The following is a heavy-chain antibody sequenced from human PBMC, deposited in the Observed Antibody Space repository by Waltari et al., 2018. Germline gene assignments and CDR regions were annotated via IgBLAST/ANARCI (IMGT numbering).Heavy chain of an antibody. J-gene: IGHJ4*02. CDR2: ISGSSSTI. V-gene: IGHV3-48*04. CDR1: GFTLSSYS. Sequence: EVQLVESGGGLVQPGGSLRLSCAASGFTLSSYSMNWVRQAPGKGLGWVSYISGSSSTIYYADSVKGRFTMSRDNTKNSLHLQMNSLRAEDTALYYCARSYSSSAGGFDYWGQGTLVTVSS. CDR3: ARSYSSSAGGFDY. D-gene: IGHD3-22*01.